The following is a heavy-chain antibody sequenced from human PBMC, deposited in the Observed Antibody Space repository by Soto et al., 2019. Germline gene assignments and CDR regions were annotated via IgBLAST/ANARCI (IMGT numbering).Heavy chain of an antibody. CDR1: GFTFSTYA. CDR2: ISGNSDTT. CDR3: TGGPSTDILSGFDH. J-gene: IGHJ4*02. D-gene: IGHD6-25*01. Sequence: GGSLRLSCAASGFTFSTYAMSWVRQPPGKGLECVSSISGNSDTTAYTDSVKGRFTISRDNSKNTLYLQMNSLRAEDTAVYYCTGGPSTDILSGFDHWGQGTQVTVSS. V-gene: IGHV3-23*01.